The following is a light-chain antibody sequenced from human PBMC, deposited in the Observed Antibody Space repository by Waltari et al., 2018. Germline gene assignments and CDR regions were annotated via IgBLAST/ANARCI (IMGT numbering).Light chain of an antibody. Sequence: DIVMTQSPDSLAVSLGERATVNCKSSQSVLFSSDNKNYLAWYQQKPGKPPKVLIYCASTRESGVPDRFSGSGSGTDFTLTISSLQAEDVAVYYCQQYYSNEVTFGGGTKVEIK. CDR2: CAS. V-gene: IGKV4-1*01. CDR3: QQYYSNEVT. J-gene: IGKJ4*01. CDR1: QSVLFSSDNKNY.